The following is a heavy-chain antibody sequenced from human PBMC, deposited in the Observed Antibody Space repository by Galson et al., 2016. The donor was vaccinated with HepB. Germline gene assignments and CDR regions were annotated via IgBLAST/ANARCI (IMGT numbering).Heavy chain of an antibody. Sequence: SVKVSCKASGYTFLIYGISWVRQAPGQGLEWMGWISAYNGNTNYAQKLQGRVTMTTDTSTNTAYMELKSLRSDDTAVYYCARDRSLFWTGSSLYYFDYWGQGTLVTVSS. V-gene: IGHV1-18*01. D-gene: IGHD3/OR15-3a*01. CDR3: ARDRSLFWTGSSLYYFDY. CDR1: GYTFLIYG. CDR2: ISAYNGNT. J-gene: IGHJ4*02.